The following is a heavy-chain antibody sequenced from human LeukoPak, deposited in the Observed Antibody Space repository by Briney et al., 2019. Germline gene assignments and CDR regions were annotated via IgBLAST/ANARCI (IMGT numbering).Heavy chain of an antibody. CDR3: ARQRRSGSGWSSYYFDY. D-gene: IGHD6-19*01. J-gene: IGHJ4*02. CDR1: GGSISSYY. Sequence: SETLSLTCTVSGGSISSYYWSWIRQPPGKGLEWIGYIYYSGSTNYNPSLKSRVTISVDTSKDQFSLKLSSVTAADTAVYYCARQRRSGSGWSSYYFDYWGQGTLVTVSS. V-gene: IGHV4-59*08. CDR2: IYYSGST.